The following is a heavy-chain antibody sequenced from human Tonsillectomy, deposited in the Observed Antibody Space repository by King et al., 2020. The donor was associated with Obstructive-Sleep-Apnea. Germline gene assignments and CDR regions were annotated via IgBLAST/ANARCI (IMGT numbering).Heavy chain of an antibody. J-gene: IGHJ2*01. CDR2: VYYTGST. Sequence: QLQESGPGLVKPSETLSLTCTVSGGSVRSGSYYWSWIRQPPGKGLEWIGYVYYTGSTASNPSLKGRFAISVDTSKNQFSLKVRSVTAAEPAVYFCAREGGSSIWYFDLWGRGTVVTVSS. D-gene: IGHD2-15*01. CDR1: GGSVRSGSYY. CDR3: AREGGSSIWYFDL. V-gene: IGHV4-61*01.